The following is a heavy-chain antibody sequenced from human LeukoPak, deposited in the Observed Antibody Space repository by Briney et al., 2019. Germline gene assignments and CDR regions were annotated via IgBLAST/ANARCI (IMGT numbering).Heavy chain of an antibody. J-gene: IGHJ4*02. Sequence: GGSLRLSCAASGFTVSSNYMSWVRQAPGKGLEWVSSISGSGPSTDYTDAVKGRFIISRDKSKNTLHLQMNSLRAEDTALYYCARLPTFYYDSSGYHYDYWGQGTLVTVSS. CDR2: ISGSGPST. V-gene: IGHV3-23*01. CDR1: GFTVSSNY. D-gene: IGHD3-22*01. CDR3: ARLPTFYYDSSGYHYDY.